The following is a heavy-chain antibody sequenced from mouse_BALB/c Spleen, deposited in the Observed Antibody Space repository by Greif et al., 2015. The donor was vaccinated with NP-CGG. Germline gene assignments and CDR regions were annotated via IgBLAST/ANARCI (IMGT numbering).Heavy chain of an antibody. CDR3: ARSAVYFDY. Sequence: EVQLQQSGAELVRPGALVKLSCKASGFNIKDYYMHWVKQRPEQGLEWIGWIDPENGNTIYDPKFQGKASITADTSSNTAYLQLSSLTSEDTAVYYCARSAVYFDYWGQGTTLTVSS. CDR2: IDPENGNT. J-gene: IGHJ2*01. V-gene: IGHV14-1*02. CDR1: GFNIKDYY. D-gene: IGHD6-1*01.